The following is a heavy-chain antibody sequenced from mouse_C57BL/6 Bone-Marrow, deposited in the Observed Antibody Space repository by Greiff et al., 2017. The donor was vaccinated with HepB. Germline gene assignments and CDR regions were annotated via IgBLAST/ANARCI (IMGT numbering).Heavy chain of an antibody. D-gene: IGHD2-4*01. CDR3: TSFSIRYFDV. J-gene: IGHJ1*03. CDR1: GFNIKDDY. V-gene: IGHV14-4*01. Sequence: EVQLQQSGAELVRPGASVKLSCTASGFNIKDDYMHWVKQRPEQGLEWIGWIDPENGDTEYASKFQGKATITADTSSNTAYLQLSSLTSEDTAVYYCTSFSIRYFDVWGTGTTVTVSS. CDR2: IDPENGDT.